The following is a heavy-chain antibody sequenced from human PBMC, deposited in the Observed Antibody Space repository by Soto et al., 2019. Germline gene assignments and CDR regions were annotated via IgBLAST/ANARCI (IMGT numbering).Heavy chain of an antibody. CDR3: ACHSPWSGSGMDV. J-gene: IGHJ6*02. D-gene: IGHD3-3*01. Sequence: QLQLQESGPGLVKPSETLSLACTVSGGSISSSGFHWGWIRQPPGEGLEWIGCISYSGSTYYNPSLRSRVTISVDTSKNQFSLMLSSVTAADTALYYCACHSPWSGSGMDVWGQGTTGTVSS. CDR1: GGSISSSGFH. V-gene: IGHV4-39*01. CDR2: ISYSGST.